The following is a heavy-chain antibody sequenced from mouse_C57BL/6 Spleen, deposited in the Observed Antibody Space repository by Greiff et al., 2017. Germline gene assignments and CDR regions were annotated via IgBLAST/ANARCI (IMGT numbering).Heavy chain of an antibody. D-gene: IGHD1-1*01. Sequence: QVQLQQSGPELVKPGASVKISCKASGYAFSSSWMNWVKQRPGKGLEWIGRIYPGDGDTNYNGKFKGKATLTADKSSSTAYMQLSSLTSEDSAVYFCARSPYGRGCWYFDVWGTGTTVTVSS. V-gene: IGHV1-82*01. J-gene: IGHJ1*03. CDR1: GYAFSSSW. CDR2: IYPGDGDT. CDR3: ARSPYGRGCWYFDV.